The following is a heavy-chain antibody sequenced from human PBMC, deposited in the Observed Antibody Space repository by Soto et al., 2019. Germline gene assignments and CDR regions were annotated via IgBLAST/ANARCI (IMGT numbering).Heavy chain of an antibody. CDR2: ISSSTVTI. D-gene: IGHD1-7*01. J-gene: IGHJ6*02. CDR1: GFTFSSYS. Sequence: EVQLVESGGGLVQPGGSLRLSCAASGFTFSSYSMNWVRQAPGKGLEWVSYISSSTVTIYYADSVKGRFTISRDNAKNSLYLQMDSLRHEDTGVYYCARNGITGTTSSFYYGMDVWGQGTTVTVSS. CDR3: ARNGITGTTSSFYYGMDV. V-gene: IGHV3-48*02.